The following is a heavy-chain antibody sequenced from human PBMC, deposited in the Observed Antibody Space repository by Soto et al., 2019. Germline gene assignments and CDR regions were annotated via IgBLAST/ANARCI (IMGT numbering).Heavy chain of an antibody. CDR1: GFTFSIYA. J-gene: IGHJ4*02. D-gene: IGHD3-22*01. Sequence: PGGSLRLSCAASGFTFSIYAMSWVRQAPGKGLEWVSTIGGSGGDTTYADFVRGRLTVSRDNSRNTLYLQMNSLRVEDTAIYYCAKDAPGSGWLSDYWGRGTLVTVSS. CDR3: AKDAPGSGWLSDY. CDR2: IGGSGGDT. V-gene: IGHV3-23*01.